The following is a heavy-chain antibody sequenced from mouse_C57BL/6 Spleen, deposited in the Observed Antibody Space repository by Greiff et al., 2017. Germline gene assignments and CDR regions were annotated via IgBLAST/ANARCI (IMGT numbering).Heavy chain of an antibody. CDR2: IYPGDGDT. CDR1: GYAFSSSW. J-gene: IGHJ4*01. V-gene: IGHV1-82*01. CDR3: AREGSTMVTTDAMDY. D-gene: IGHD2-2*01. Sequence: QVQLQQSGPELVKPGASVKISCKASGYAFSSSWMNWVKQRPGKGLEWIGRIYPGDGDTNYNGKFKGKATLTADKSSSTAYMQLSSLTSEDSAVYFCAREGSTMVTTDAMDYWGQGTSVTVSS.